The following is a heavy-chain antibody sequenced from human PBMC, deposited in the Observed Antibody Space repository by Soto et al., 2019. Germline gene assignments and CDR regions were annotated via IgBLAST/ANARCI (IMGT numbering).Heavy chain of an antibody. CDR1: GYTFTSYY. D-gene: IGHD6-25*01. Sequence: QVQLVQSGAEVKKPGASVKVSCKASGYTFTSYYMHWVRQAPGQGLECMGIINPSGGSTSYAQKFQGRVTMTRDTSTSTVYMELSSLRSEDTAVYYSARDPVYSSEGDEYFQHWGQGTLVTVSS. J-gene: IGHJ1*01. V-gene: IGHV1-46*01. CDR3: ARDPVYSSEGDEYFQH. CDR2: INPSGGST.